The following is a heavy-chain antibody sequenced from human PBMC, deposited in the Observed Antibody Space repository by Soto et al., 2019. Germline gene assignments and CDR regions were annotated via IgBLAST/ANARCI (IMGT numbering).Heavy chain of an antibody. CDR1: GGSISSSSYY. CDR2: IYYRGNT. V-gene: IGHV4-39*02. J-gene: IGHJ4*02. Sequence: SETLSLTCTVSGGSISSSSYYWGWIRQPPGKGLEWIGSIYYRGNTYYNPSLKSRVTISVDTSKNQFSLKLSSVTAADTAVYYCAREGGGYCSGGSCQVDYWGQGILVTVSS. D-gene: IGHD2-15*01. CDR3: AREGGGYCSGGSCQVDY.